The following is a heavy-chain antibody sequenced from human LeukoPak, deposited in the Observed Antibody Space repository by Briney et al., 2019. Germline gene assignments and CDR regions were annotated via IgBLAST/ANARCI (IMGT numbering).Heavy chain of an antibody. CDR1: GGSFSGYY. Sequence: SETLSLTCAVYGGSFSGYYWSWIRRPPEKGLEWIGEINHLGSTNYNPSLKSRVTISVDTSKKQFSLNLTSVTAADTAVYYCARLPYGSGYWLHREGRDAWGKGTTVTISS. D-gene: IGHD3-10*01. J-gene: IGHJ6*04. CDR3: ARLPYGSGYWLHREGRDA. V-gene: IGHV4-34*01. CDR2: INHLGST.